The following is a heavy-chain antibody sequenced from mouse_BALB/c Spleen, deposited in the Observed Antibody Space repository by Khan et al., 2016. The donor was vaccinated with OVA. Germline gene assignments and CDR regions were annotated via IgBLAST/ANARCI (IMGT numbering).Heavy chain of an antibody. J-gene: IGHJ3*01. CDR1: GFTFSSYS. Sequence: EVMLVESGGDLVKPGGSLKLSCAASGFTFSSYSMSWVRQTPDKRLEWVASISSGGDYTYYPDSVKGRFTISRDNAKNTLYLQMSDLKSTDTALYYSAENLTGSFAYWGQGTLVTVSA. D-gene: IGHD4-1*01. V-gene: IGHV5-6*01. CDR3: AENLTGSFAY. CDR2: ISSGGDYT.